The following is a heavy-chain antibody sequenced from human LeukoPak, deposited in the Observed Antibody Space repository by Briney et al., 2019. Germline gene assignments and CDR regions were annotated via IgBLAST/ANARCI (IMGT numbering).Heavy chain of an antibody. Sequence: SETLSLTCAVYGGSFSGYYWSWIRQPPGKGLEWIGEINHSGSTNYNPSLKSRVTISVDTSKNQFSLKLSSVTAADTAVYYCARVAVYYDFWSSYRNPAQVTNWGQGTLVTVSS. J-gene: IGHJ4*02. CDR1: GGSFSGYY. CDR2: INHSGST. V-gene: IGHV4-34*01. CDR3: ARVAVYYDFWSSYRNPAQVTN. D-gene: IGHD3-3*01.